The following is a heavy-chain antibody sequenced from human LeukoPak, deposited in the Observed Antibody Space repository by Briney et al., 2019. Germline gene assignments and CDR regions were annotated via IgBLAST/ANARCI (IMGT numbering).Heavy chain of an antibody. Sequence: SETLSLTCAVYGGSFSGYYWSWIRQPPGKGREGFGEINHSGSTNYNPSLKSRVTISVDTSKNLFSLKLSSVTAADTAVYYCARGNARFYDVLTGYSHWGQGTLVTVSS. V-gene: IGHV4-34*01. CDR2: INHSGST. D-gene: IGHD3-9*01. CDR3: ARGNARFYDVLTGYSH. CDR1: GGSFSGYY. J-gene: IGHJ4*02.